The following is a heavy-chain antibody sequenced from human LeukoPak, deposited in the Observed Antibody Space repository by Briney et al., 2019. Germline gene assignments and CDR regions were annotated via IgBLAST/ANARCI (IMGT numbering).Heavy chain of an antibody. D-gene: IGHD5-24*01. J-gene: IGHJ4*02. CDR1: GGSISSGSYY. V-gene: IGHV4-61*02. Sequence: SETLSLTCTVSGGSISSGSYYWSWIRQPAGKGLEWIGRIYTSGSTNYNPSLKSRVTISVDTSKNQFSLKLSSVTAADTAVYYCARGSTHLDGYWGQGTLVTVSS. CDR2: IYTSGST. CDR3: ARGSTHLDGY.